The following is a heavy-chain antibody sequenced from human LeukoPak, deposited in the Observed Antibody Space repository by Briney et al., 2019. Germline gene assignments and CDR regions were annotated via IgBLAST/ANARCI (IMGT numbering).Heavy chain of an antibody. CDR3: AIFDYSGYDLDI. Sequence: ASVKVSCKASGGTFSSYAISWVRQAPGQGLEWMGWMNPNSGNTGYAQKFQGRVTMTRNTSISTAYMELSSLRSEDTAVYYCAIFDYSGYDLDIWGQGTMVTVSS. V-gene: IGHV1-8*02. CDR2: MNPNSGNT. J-gene: IGHJ3*02. CDR1: GGTFSSYA. D-gene: IGHD5-12*01.